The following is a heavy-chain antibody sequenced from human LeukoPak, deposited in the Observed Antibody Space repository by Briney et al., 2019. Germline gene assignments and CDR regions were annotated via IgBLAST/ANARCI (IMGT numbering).Heavy chain of an antibody. CDR1: GDSISSGNW. J-gene: IGHJ4*02. CDR2: IYHSGST. V-gene: IGHV4-4*02. Sequence: PSETLSLTCAVSGDSISSGNWWSWVRQPPGKGLEWIGQIYHSGSTNYNPSLKSRVTISVDKSKNQFSQKLTSVTAADTAVYYCARGENVFDYWGQGTLVTVSS. CDR3: ARGENVFDY. D-gene: IGHD1-26*01.